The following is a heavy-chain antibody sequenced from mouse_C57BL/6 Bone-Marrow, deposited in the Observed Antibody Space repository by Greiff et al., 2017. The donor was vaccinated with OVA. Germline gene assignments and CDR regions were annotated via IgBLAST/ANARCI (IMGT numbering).Heavy chain of an antibody. CDR1: GYAFSSYW. CDR2: IYPGDGDT. D-gene: IGHD2-4*01. J-gene: IGHJ3*01. Sequence: QVQLQQSGAELVKPGASVKISCKASGYAFSSYWMNWVKQRPGKGLEWIGQIYPGDGDTNYNGKFKGKATLTADKSSSTAYMQLSSLTSEDSAVYFCARPRLRRSWFAYWGQGTLVTVSA. CDR3: ARPRLRRSWFAY. V-gene: IGHV1-80*01.